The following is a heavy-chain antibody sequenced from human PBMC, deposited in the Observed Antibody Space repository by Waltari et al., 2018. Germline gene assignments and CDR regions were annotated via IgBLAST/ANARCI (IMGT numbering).Heavy chain of an antibody. D-gene: IGHD6-13*01. Sequence: QVQLQESGPGLVKPSQTLSLTCTVSGGSISSGSYYWSWIRQPAGKGLEWIGRILTSVVTNYHPSLKSRCTISVDTSKNHFSLKLSSVTAADTTVYYCARALFSPGIAAAGPFDYWGQGTLVTVSS. CDR2: ILTSVVT. CDR3: ARALFSPGIAAAGPFDY. J-gene: IGHJ4*02. V-gene: IGHV4-61*02. CDR1: GGSISSGSYY.